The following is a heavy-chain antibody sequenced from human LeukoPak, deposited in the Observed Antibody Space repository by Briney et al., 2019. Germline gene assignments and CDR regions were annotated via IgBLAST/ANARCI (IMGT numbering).Heavy chain of an antibody. Sequence: GGSLTLSCAASGFTFSGSAMHWVRQASGKGLEWVGRIRSKANSYATAYAASVKGRFTIARDDSKNTAYLQMNSLKTEDTAVYYCTRHNFVNAGSTQYNWFDPWGQGTLATVSS. J-gene: IGHJ5*02. V-gene: IGHV3-73*01. CDR1: GFTFSGSA. CDR2: IRSKANSYAT. D-gene: IGHD2/OR15-2a*01. CDR3: TRHNFVNAGSTQYNWFDP.